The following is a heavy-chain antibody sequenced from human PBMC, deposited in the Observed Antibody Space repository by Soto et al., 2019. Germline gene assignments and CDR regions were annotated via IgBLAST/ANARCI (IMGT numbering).Heavy chain of an antibody. Sequence: PSETLSLTCAVYGGSFSGYYWSWIRQPPGKGLEWIGEINHSGGTNYNPSLKSRVTISVDTSKNQFSLKLSSVTAADTAVYYCARVGYSREFDPWGQGTLVTVSS. J-gene: IGHJ5*02. CDR3: ARVGYSREFDP. CDR1: GGSFSGYY. D-gene: IGHD6-13*01. V-gene: IGHV4-34*01. CDR2: INHSGGT.